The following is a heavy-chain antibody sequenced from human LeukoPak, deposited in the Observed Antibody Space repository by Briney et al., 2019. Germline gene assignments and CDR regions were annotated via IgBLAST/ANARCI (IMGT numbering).Heavy chain of an antibody. CDR3: ARSDYYYGMDV. CDR2: IYYSGST. V-gene: IGHV4-59*01. CDR1: GGSISSYY. Sequence: SETLSLTCTVSGGSISSYYWSWIRQPPGKGLEWIGYIYYSGSTNYNPSLKSRVTISVDTSKNQFSLKLSSVTAADTAVYYCARSDYYYGMDVWGQGTTVTVSS. J-gene: IGHJ6*02.